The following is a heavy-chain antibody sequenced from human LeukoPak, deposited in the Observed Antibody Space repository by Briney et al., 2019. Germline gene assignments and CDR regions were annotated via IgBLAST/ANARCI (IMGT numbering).Heavy chain of an antibody. CDR2: INPNSGGT. V-gene: IGHV1-2*02. D-gene: IGHD2-2*02. CDR3: ARAFIGYCSSTSCYTAKAWFDP. J-gene: IGHJ5*02. CDR1: GYTFTGYY. Sequence: ASVKVSCKASGYTFTGYYMHWVRQAPGQELEWMGWINPNSGGTNYAQKFQGRVTMTRDTSISTAYMELSRLRSDDTAVYYCARAFIGYCSSTSCYTAKAWFDPWGQGTLVTVSS.